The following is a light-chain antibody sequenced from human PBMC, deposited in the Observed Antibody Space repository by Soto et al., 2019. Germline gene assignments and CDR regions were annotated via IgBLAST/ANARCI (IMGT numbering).Light chain of an antibody. CDR2: DAS. CDR1: QSITAW. V-gene: IGKV1-5*01. Sequence: DIQMTQSPSTLSAFVGDRVTITCRASQSITAWLAWYQQKPGKAPKLLIYDASSLEVGVPSRFSGSGSGTEFTLTISSLQPDDFATYYCHHYTRTFGQGTKVDIK. J-gene: IGKJ1*01. CDR3: HHYTRT.